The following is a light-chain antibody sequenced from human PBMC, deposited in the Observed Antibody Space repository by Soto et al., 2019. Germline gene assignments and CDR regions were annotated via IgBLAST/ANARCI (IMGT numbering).Light chain of an antibody. J-gene: IGKJ1*01. CDR3: QQYSSHST. CDR2: QAS. Sequence: DIQMTQSPSTLSASVGERVTITCRASQSTSSYLAWYQQKPGKAPKLLIYQASSLENGVPSRFSGSGSGTEFSLTISSLQPDDFATYYCQQYSSHSTFGQGTKVDNK. V-gene: IGKV1-5*03. CDR1: QSTSSY.